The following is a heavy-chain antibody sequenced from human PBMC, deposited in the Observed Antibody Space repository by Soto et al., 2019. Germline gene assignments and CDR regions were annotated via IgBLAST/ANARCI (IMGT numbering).Heavy chain of an antibody. D-gene: IGHD3-10*01. CDR3: AREDGSGSYYNNNYYYGMDV. J-gene: IGHJ6*02. Sequence: GASVKVSCKASGGTFSSYAISWVRQAPGQGLEWMGGIIPIFGTANYAQKFQGRVTITADESTSTAYMELSSLRSEDTAVYYCAREDGSGSYYNNNYYYGMDVWGQGTTVTVSS. V-gene: IGHV1-69*13. CDR1: GGTFSSYA. CDR2: IIPIFGTA.